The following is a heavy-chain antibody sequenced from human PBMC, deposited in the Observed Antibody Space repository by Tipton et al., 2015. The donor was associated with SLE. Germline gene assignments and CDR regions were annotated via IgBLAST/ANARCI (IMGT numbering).Heavy chain of an antibody. V-gene: IGHV3-74*03. Sequence: SLRLSCVASGFTFSRYWMHWVRQAPGKGLVWVSRINIDGRDVTYADSVKGRFTISRDNAKSTLYLQMNSLRDDDTGVYYCATDQSVAGPTTMDVWGQGTTVIVSS. CDR1: GFTFSRYW. CDR2: INIDGRDV. J-gene: IGHJ6*02. D-gene: IGHD6-19*01. CDR3: ATDQSVAGPTTMDV.